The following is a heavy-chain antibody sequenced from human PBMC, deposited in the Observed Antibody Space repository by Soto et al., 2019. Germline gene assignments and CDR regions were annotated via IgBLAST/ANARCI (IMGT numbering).Heavy chain of an antibody. D-gene: IGHD2-21*02. CDR1: GFTFSSYS. CDR2: ISSSGSTI. J-gene: IGHJ4*02. V-gene: IGHV3-21*05. CDR3: ARTYCGGDCYSEGFDY. Sequence: EVQLVESGGGLVKPGGSLRLSCAASGFTFSSYSMNWVRQAPGKGLEWVSYISSSGSTIYYADSVKGRFTISRDNAKNSLYLQMNSLRAEDTAVYYCARTYCGGDCYSEGFDYWGQGTLVTVSP.